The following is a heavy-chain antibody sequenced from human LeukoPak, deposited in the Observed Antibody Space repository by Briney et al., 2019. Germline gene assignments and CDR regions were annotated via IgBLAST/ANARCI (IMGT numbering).Heavy chain of an antibody. D-gene: IGHD2-2*01. CDR1: GYTFTSYG. J-gene: IGHJ3*02. Sequence: ASVKVSCKASGYTFTSYGISWVRQAPGQGLEWMGWISAYNGNTNYAQKLQGRVTMTTDTSTSTACMELRSLRSDDTAVYYCARARYCSSTSCRDAFDIWGQGTMVTVSS. CDR2: ISAYNGNT. V-gene: IGHV1-18*01. CDR3: ARARYCSSTSCRDAFDI.